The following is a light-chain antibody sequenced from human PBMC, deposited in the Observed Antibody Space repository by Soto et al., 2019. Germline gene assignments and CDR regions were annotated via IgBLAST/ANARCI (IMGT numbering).Light chain of an antibody. V-gene: IGKV4-1*01. J-gene: IGKJ2*01. Sequence: DIVMTQFPDSLAVSLGERATINCKSSQSVLYSSNNKNYLAWYQQRPGQPPKLLTSWASTRESGVPDRFSGSGSGTDFTLTIDNLQAEDVAVYCCQQYLSPLPTFGQGTKLEIK. CDR2: WAS. CDR1: QSVLYSSNNKNY. CDR3: QQYLSPLPT.